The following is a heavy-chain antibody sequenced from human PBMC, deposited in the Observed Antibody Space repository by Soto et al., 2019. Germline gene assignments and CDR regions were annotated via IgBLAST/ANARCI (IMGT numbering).Heavy chain of an antibody. CDR3: ARLGGGSSPAFFDY. CDR2: IYPGDSHT. J-gene: IGHJ4*02. D-gene: IGHD2-15*01. Sequence: GESLKISRKGSGYSFTSYWIGWVRQMPGKGLEWMGIIYPGDSHTRHSPPFQGQLTISADNSISTAYLQWSSLKASDTAMYYCARLGGGSSPAFFDYWGQGTLVTVSS. V-gene: IGHV5-51*01. CDR1: GYSFTSYW.